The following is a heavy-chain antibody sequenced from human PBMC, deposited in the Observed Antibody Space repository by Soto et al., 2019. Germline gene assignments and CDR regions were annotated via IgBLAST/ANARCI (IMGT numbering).Heavy chain of an antibody. Sequence: SVKVSCKASGGTFSSYAISWVRQAPGQGLEWMGGIIPALGTANNAQRFQGRVTITADESTSTAYMELGSLRSEDTAVYYRARGYHYYYYYGMNVWGQGTTVTVSS. CDR1: GGTFSSYA. CDR2: IIPALGTA. V-gene: IGHV1-69*13. CDR3: ARGYHYYYYYGMNV. D-gene: IGHD3-22*01. J-gene: IGHJ6*02.